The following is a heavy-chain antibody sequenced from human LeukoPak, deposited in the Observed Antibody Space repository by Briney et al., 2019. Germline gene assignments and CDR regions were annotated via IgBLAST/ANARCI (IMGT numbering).Heavy chain of an antibody. J-gene: IGHJ5*02. CDR3: ADGIAAAGT. V-gene: IGHV3-30*03. CDR2: ISYDGSNK. D-gene: IGHD6-13*01. Sequence: PGRSLRLSCAASGFTFSTYGMHWVRQAPGKGLEWVAVISYDGSNKYYADSVKGRFTISRDNSKNTLYLQMNSLRAEDTAVYYCADGIAAAGTWGQGTLVTVSS. CDR1: GFTFSTYG.